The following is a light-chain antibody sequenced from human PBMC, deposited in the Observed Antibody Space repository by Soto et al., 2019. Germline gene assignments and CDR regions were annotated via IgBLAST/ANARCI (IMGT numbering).Light chain of an antibody. CDR2: EAY. J-gene: IGLJ2*01. V-gene: IGLV2-23*01. CDR3: CSYARNRVV. CDR1: SSDVATYNL. Sequence: QSVLTQPASVSGSPGQSITISCTGTSSDVATYNLVSWYQQHPGKAPKLMIYEAYKRPSGVSDRFFGSKSDNTASLTISGLQAEDEADYYCCSYARNRVVFGGGTKLTVL.